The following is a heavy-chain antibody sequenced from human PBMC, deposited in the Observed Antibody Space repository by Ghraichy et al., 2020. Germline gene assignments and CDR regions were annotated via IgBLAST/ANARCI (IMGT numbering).Heavy chain of an antibody. CDR1: GFTFSSYG. J-gene: IGHJ6*02. V-gene: IGHV3-30*18. CDR3: AKDTGEWGWIRGTKHYYYYGMDV. CDR2: ISYDGSNK. D-gene: IGHD5-18*01. Sequence: GGSLRLSCAASGFTFSSYGMHWVRQAPGKGLEWVAVISYDGSNKYYADSVKGRFTISRDNSKNTLYLQMNSLRAEDTAVYYCAKDTGEWGWIRGTKHYYYYGMDVWGQGTTVTVSS.